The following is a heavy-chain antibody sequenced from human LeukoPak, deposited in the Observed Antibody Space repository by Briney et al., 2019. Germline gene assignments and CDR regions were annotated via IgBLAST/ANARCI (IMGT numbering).Heavy chain of an antibody. Sequence: SETLSLTCTVSGDSIIGYYWSWIRQPPGKGLEWIGYIRYSGSTNYNPSLKSRVTISIDTSRSHFSLRLNSATAADTAVYYCARGERLGPDFWGQGTLVTVSS. D-gene: IGHD1-1*01. CDR3: ARGERLGPDF. V-gene: IGHV4-59*01. J-gene: IGHJ4*02. CDR2: IRYSGST. CDR1: GDSIIGYY.